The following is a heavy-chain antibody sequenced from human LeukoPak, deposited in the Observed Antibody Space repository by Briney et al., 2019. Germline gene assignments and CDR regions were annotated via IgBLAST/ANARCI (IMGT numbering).Heavy chain of an antibody. CDR1: GGSFSGYY. V-gene: IGHV4-34*01. CDR2: INHSGST. CDR3: ARYSSGWYDGGY. Sequence: SETLSLTCAVYGGSFSGYYWSWIRQPPGKGLEWIGEINHSGSTNYNPSLKSRVTISVETSKNQFSLKLSSVTAADTAVYYCARYSSGWYDGGYWGQGTLVTVSS. D-gene: IGHD6-19*01. J-gene: IGHJ4*02.